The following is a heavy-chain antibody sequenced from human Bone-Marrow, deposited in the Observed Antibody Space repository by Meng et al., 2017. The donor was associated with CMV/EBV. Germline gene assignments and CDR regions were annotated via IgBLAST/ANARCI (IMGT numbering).Heavy chain of an antibody. CDR1: GGSFSGYY. CDR3: ARDRFSITGTTYLGFGMDV. J-gene: IGHJ6*02. V-gene: IGHV4-34*01. D-gene: IGHD1-7*01. Sequence: SETLSLTCAVYGGSFSGYYWTWIRQHPGKGLEWIGFIYHGGSTDYNPSLKSRLTISVDTSKNQFSLKLSSVTAADTAVYYCARDRFSITGTTYLGFGMDVWGQGTTVTV. CDR2: IYHGGST.